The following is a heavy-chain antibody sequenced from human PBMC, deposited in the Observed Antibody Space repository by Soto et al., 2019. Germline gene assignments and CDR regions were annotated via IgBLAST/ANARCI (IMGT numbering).Heavy chain of an antibody. Sequence: EVQLVESGGGLVKPGGSLRLSCAASGFTFSNAWMSWVRQAPGKGLEWVGRIKSKTDGGTTDYAAPVKGRVTISRDDLKNTPYLQMNSLETEDTAVYYCTTDPRGPKTYYDILTGIPDIDYWGQGTLVTVSS. V-gene: IGHV3-15*01. CDR1: GFTFSNAW. CDR3: TTDPRGPKTYYDILTGIPDIDY. J-gene: IGHJ4*02. CDR2: IKSKTDGGTT. D-gene: IGHD3-9*01.